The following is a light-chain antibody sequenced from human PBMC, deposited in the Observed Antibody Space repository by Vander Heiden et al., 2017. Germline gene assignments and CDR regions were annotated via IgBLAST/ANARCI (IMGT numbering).Light chain of an antibody. Sequence: EIVMTQSPATLPVSLGDRATPSCRASQSVSSSLAWYQQKPRQAPRLLSSGASTRATGIPARFSGSGSGTEFTLTISSLQSEDFAICYCQQYNNRPPGTFGGGTKVEIK. CDR1: QSVSSS. CDR2: GAS. CDR3: QQYNNRPPGT. J-gene: IGKJ4*01. V-gene: IGKV3-15*01.